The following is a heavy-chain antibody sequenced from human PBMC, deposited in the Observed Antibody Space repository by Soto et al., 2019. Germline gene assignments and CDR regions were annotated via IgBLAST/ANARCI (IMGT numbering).Heavy chain of an antibody. D-gene: IGHD3-22*01. V-gene: IGHV3-21*01. CDR2: ISSSSTYI. CDR3: ATPQDYDDCLDS. Sequence: PGGSLRLSCAASGFNFNIYTMNWVRQTPGKGLEWVSSISSSSTYIYYADSVKGRFTISRDNVKTSLHLQMNSLRAEDTAVYYCATPQDYDDCLDSWGQGTLVTVSS. J-gene: IGHJ4*02. CDR1: GFNFNIYT.